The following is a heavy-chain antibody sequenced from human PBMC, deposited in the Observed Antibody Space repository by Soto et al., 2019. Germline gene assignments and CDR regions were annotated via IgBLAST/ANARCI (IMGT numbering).Heavy chain of an antibody. J-gene: IGHJ4*02. V-gene: IGHV1-18*01. CDR1: GYTFISYG. Sequence: KLVQSGGEVKKPGASVQVSCKASGYTFISYGISWVRQAPGQGLEWVGWINAYTGKTKLAQKVQGRVTLTTDISTSTAYLELRCLRSHDTAVYYCARDEQQLVRGLDYWVEGTLGCVSS. CDR2: INAYTGKT. D-gene: IGHD6-13*01. CDR3: ARDEQQLVRGLDY.